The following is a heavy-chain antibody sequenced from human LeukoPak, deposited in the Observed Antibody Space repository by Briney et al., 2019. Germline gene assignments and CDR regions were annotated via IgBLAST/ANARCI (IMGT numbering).Heavy chain of an antibody. J-gene: IGHJ4*02. CDR3: AREGRITIFGVVTHFFDY. Sequence: SETLSLTCTVSGGSISSYYWSWIRQPPGKGLEWIGYIYYSGSTNYNPSLKSRVTISVDTSKNQFSLKLSSVTAADTAVYYCAREGRITIFGVVTHFFDYWGQGTLVTVS. CDR1: GGSISSYY. V-gene: IGHV4-59*12. CDR2: IYYSGST. D-gene: IGHD3-3*01.